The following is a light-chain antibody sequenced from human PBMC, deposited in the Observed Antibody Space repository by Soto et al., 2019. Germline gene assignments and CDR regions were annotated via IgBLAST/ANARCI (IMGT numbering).Light chain of an antibody. CDR1: QTVRDSY. J-gene: IGKJ1*01. V-gene: IGKV3-20*01. CDR2: DTS. CDR3: QQYGSSPGT. Sequence: EIVLTQSPGTPSLSPGERATLSCRASQTVRDSYLAWYQQKPGQAPSLLLYDTSTRATGVPDRFSGSGSGTDFALTISRVEPDDFALYFCQQYGSSPGTFGQGTKVEI.